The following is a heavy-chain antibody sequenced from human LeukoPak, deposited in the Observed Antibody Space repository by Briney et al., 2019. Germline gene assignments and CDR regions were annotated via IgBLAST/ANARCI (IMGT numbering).Heavy chain of an antibody. CDR1: GGSFSGYY. Sequence: SETLSLTCAVYGGSFSGYYWSWIRQPPGKGLEWIGEINHSGSTNYNPSLKSRVTISVDTSKNQFSLKLSSVTAADTAVYYCARVVVMDWFDPWGLGTLVTVSS. D-gene: IGHD3-22*01. CDR3: ARVVVMDWFDP. CDR2: INHSGST. J-gene: IGHJ5*02. V-gene: IGHV4-34*01.